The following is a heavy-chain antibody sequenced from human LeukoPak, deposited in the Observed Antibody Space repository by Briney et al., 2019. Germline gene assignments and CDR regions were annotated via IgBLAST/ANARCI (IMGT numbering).Heavy chain of an antibody. CDR3: ARVSRKGYTNNWNPLGYFDY. D-gene: IGHD1-1*01. Sequence: EASVTVSCKASGYTFSSYAMNWVRQAPGQGLEWMGWINTNTGNPTYAQGFTGRFVFSLDTSVSTAYLQISGLKAEDTAVYYCARVSRKGYTNNWNPLGYFDYWGQGTLVTVSS. CDR2: INTNTGNP. CDR1: GYTFSSYA. J-gene: IGHJ4*02. V-gene: IGHV7-4-1*02.